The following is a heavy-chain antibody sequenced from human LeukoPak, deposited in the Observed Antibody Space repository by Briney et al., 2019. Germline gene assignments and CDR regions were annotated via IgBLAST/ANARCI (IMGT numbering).Heavy chain of an antibody. D-gene: IGHD3-10*01. CDR3: ARPYYYGSGSSYFDY. V-gene: IGHV3-48*03. CDR2: ISSGGGTI. J-gene: IGHJ4*02. Sequence: PGGSLTLSCAASGFTFSTYEMNWVRQAPGQGLEWVSYISSGGGTIFYADSVKGRFTISRDNAKDSLYLQMHSLRAEDTAVYYCARPYYYGSGSSYFDYWGQGTLVTVSS. CDR1: GFTFSTYE.